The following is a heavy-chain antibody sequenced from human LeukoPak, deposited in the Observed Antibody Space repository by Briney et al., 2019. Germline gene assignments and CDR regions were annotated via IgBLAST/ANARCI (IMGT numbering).Heavy chain of an antibody. CDR2: TSYDGLNK. D-gene: IGHD3-22*01. CDR1: GFTFSGYG. Sequence: GGSLRLSCAASGFTFSGYGMHWVRQSPGQGLEWVAVTSYDGLNKYFADSVKGRFTISRDNSKNTLYLQMNSLRAEDTAVYYCARDSEDTSGYYYYQARYYIDYWGQGTLVTVSS. CDR3: ARDSEDTSGYYYYQARYYIDY. V-gene: IGHV3-30*03. J-gene: IGHJ4*02.